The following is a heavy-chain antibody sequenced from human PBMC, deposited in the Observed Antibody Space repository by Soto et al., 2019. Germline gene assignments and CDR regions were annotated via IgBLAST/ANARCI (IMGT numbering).Heavy chain of an antibody. CDR1: GGSSAGSGYY. V-gene: IGHV4-39*01. Sequence: SETICLTSTVAGGSSAGSGYYWGWIRQPPGKGLEWIGNIYYSGSTYYNPSLKSRVTISVDTSKNQFSLKLSSVTAADTAVYYCMLGSGWKDFDYWGQGTLVTVSS. CDR2: IYYSGST. CDR3: MLGSGWKDFDY. J-gene: IGHJ4*02. D-gene: IGHD3-22*01.